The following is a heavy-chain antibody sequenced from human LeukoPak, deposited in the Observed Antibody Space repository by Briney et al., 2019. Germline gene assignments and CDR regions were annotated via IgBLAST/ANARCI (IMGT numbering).Heavy chain of an antibody. J-gene: IGHJ4*02. CDR1: GGSISSGSYY. CDR2: IYYSENT. V-gene: IGHV4-39*01. CDR3: ARRTHSENYWKHFDS. D-gene: IGHD1-26*01. Sequence: PSQTLSLTCTVSGGSISSGSYYWSWIRQPPGKGLEWIGSIYYSENTYYNPSLKSRVSISVDTSKNQFSLKLSSVTAADTAVYYCARRTHSENYWKHFDSWGQGTLVTVSS.